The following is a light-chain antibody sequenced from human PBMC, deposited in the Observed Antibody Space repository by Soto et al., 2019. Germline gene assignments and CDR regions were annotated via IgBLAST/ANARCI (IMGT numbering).Light chain of an antibody. J-gene: IGLJ3*02. CDR1: SSDVGGYNY. V-gene: IGLV2-8*01. CDR2: EVT. Sequence: QSVLTQPPSASGSPGQSVTISCTGTSSDVGGYNYVSWYQQHPGKAPKLMIYEVTKRPSGVPDRFSGSKSGNTASLTVSGLLAEDEADYYCSSHAGIINVVFGGGTKLIVL. CDR3: SSHAGIINVV.